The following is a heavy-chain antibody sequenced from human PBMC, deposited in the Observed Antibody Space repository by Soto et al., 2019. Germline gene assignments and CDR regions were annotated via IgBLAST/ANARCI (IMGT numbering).Heavy chain of an antibody. J-gene: IGHJ4*02. CDR1: GGTFSSYA. CDR2: IIPVFGTG. Sequence: SVKVSWKASGGTFSSYAISWVRQAPGQGLEWMGGIIPVFGTGIYAQKFQGRVTITADKSTNTAYMELSSLRSEDTAVYFCARVGGTGGYTYGLDYWGQGTLVTVSS. CDR3: ARVGGTGGYTYGLDY. D-gene: IGHD5-18*01. V-gene: IGHV1-69*06.